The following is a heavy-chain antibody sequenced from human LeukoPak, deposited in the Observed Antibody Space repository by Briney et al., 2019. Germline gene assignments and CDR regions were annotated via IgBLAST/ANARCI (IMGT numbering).Heavy chain of an antibody. CDR2: VSTDGDT. Sequence: PGRSLRLSCAASGFTFSRYAMSWVRQAPGKGLEWVSSVSTDGDTYYTDSVKGRFTISRDVSRNTLFLQMISLRADDTALYYCARSRSGSVAGTSDYWGQGTLVIVSS. CDR3: ARSRSGSVAGTSDY. J-gene: IGHJ4*02. CDR1: GFTFSRYA. V-gene: IGHV3-23*01. D-gene: IGHD6-19*01.